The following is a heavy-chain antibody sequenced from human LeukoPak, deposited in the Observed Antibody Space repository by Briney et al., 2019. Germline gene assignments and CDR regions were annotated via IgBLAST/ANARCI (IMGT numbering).Heavy chain of an antibody. CDR2: IWYDGSNK. CDR1: GFTFNSYA. D-gene: IGHD2-15*01. V-gene: IGHV3-33*01. Sequence: GGSLRLSCAASGFTFNSYAMHWVRQAPGRGLEWVAFIWYDGSNKYYADSVKGRFTASRDNSNNTVYLQMNSLRAEDTAVYYGAGGERGYYCSGAFFGAIEFWGQGTLVTVSS. J-gene: IGHJ4*02. CDR3: AGGERGYYCSGAFFGAIEF.